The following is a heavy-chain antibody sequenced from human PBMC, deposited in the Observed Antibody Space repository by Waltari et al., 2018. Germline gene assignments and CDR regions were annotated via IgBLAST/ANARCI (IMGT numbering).Heavy chain of an antibody. CDR2: IYTSGST. V-gene: IGHV4-61*02. CDR1: GGSISSGSYY. D-gene: IGHD3-10*01. CDR3: ARESSYGNWFDP. Sequence: QVQLQESGPGLVKPSQTLSLTCTVSGGSISSGSYYWSWIRQPAGKGLVWIGRIYTSGSTNYNPSLKSRVTISVDTSKNQFSLKLSSVTAADTAVYYCARESSYGNWFDPWGQGTLVTVSS. J-gene: IGHJ5*02.